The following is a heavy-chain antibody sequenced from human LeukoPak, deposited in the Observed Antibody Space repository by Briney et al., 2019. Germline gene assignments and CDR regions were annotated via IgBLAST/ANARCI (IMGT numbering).Heavy chain of an antibody. J-gene: IGHJ6*02. D-gene: IGHD2-2*01. CDR3: ARDTCSSTSCYGYYYYGMDV. V-gene: IGHV3-21*01. CDR2: ISSSSSYI. CDR1: GFTFSSYS. Sequence: GGSLRLSCAASGFTFSSYSMNWVRQAPGKGLEWVSSISSSSSYIYYADSVKGRFSISRDNAKNSLYLQMNSLRAEDTAVYYCARDTCSSTSCYGYYYYGMDVWGQGTTVTVSS.